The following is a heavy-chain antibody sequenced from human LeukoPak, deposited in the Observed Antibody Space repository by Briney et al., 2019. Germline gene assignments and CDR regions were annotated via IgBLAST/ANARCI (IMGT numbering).Heavy chain of an antibody. J-gene: IGHJ5*02. CDR3: ARLGGSGTTGTGFDP. Sequence: ASVKASCKASGYTFTGYYMHWVRQAPGQGLEWMGWINPNSGGTNYAQKLQGRVTMTTDTSTSTAYMELRSLRSDDTAVYYCARLGGSGTTGTGFDPWGQGTLVTVSS. D-gene: IGHD1-1*01. CDR2: INPNSGGT. CDR1: GYTFTGYY. V-gene: IGHV1-2*02.